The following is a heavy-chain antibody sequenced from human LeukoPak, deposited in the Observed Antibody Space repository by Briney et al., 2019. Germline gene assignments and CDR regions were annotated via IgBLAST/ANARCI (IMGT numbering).Heavy chain of an antibody. Sequence: GGSLRLSCAASGFTFSSYAMHWVRQAPGKGLEWVAVISYDGSNKYYADSVKGRFTISRDNSKNTLYLQMNSLGAEDTAVYYWARDRRRGGPSYIIEPVEVWDWGQGTLVTVSS. CDR3: ARDRRRGGPSYIIEPVEVWD. CDR2: ISYDGSNK. CDR1: GFTFSSYA. D-gene: IGHD3-10*01. V-gene: IGHV3-30-3*01. J-gene: IGHJ4*02.